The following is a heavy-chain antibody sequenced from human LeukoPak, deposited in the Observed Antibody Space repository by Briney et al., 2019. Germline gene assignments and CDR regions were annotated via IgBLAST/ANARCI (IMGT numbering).Heavy chain of an antibody. CDR3: ARDLPQIEY. Sequence: GGSLRLSCAASGFTFDDYDVNWVRQAPGKGLEWVSGINWSGGSTAYADSVKGRFTISRDNAKNSLYLQMHSLRAEDTALYYCARDLPQIEYWGQGTLVTVSS. CDR2: INWSGGST. J-gene: IGHJ4*02. D-gene: IGHD3-22*01. V-gene: IGHV3-20*04. CDR1: GFTFDDYD.